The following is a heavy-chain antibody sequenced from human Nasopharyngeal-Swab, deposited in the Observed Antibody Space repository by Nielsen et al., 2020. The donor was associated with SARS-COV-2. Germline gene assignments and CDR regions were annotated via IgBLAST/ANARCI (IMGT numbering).Heavy chain of an antibody. V-gene: IGHV1-2*04. CDR2: INPNSGGT. CDR1: GYTFTGYY. D-gene: IGHD2-15*01. CDR3: VRSEGYCSGGSCLGGYGMDV. J-gene: IGHJ6*02. Sequence: ASVKVSCKASGYTFTGYYMHWVRQAPGQGLEWMGWINPNSGGTNYAQKFQGWVTMTRDTSISTTYMELSRLRSDDTAVYYCVRSEGYCSGGSCLGGYGMDVWGQGTTVTVSS.